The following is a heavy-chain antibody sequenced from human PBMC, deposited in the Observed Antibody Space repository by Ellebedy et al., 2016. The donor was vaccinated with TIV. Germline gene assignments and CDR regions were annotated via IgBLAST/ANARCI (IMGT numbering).Heavy chain of an antibody. J-gene: IGHJ4*02. CDR2: INPSGGST. V-gene: IGHV1-46*01. D-gene: IGHD3-22*01. CDR1: GYTFTGYY. Sequence: ASVKVSCKASGYTFTGYYMHWVRQVPGQGLEWMGIINPSGGSTSYAQKFQGRVTMTRDTSTSTVYMELSSLRSEDTAVYYCARELGGLYDSTLGAFDYWGQGTLVTVSS. CDR3: ARELGGLYDSTLGAFDY.